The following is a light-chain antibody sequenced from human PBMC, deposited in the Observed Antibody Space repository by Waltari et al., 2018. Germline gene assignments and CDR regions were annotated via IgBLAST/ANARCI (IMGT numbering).Light chain of an antibody. J-gene: IGLJ7*01. CDR2: ENS. V-gene: IGLV1-40*01. Sequence: YQQSPGKAPQLLIYENSNRPAGVPERFSGSRSGSSASLAITGLQAEDEADYYCQSYDTDLYGSVFGGGTQLIVL. CDR3: QSYDTDLYGSV.